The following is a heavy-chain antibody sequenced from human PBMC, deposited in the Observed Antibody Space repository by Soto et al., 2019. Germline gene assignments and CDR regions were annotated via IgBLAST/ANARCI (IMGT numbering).Heavy chain of an antibody. V-gene: IGHV1-69*13. CDR2: IIPIFGTA. Sequence: ASVKVSCKASRFAFSKFIVTCVRRAPGLGLEWVGGIIPIFGTANYAQKFQGRVTITADESTSTSYMEVNNLRSEDTAVYYCAKVRYSSPMGYYYGMDVWGQGTTVTVSS. CDR3: AKVRYSSPMGYYYGMDV. J-gene: IGHJ6*02. CDR1: RFAFSKFI. D-gene: IGHD6-19*01.